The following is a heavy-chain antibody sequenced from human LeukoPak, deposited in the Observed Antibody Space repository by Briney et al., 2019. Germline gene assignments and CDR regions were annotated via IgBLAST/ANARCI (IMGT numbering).Heavy chain of an antibody. Sequence: GSLRLSCAASGFTFSDYYMTWIRQAPGKGLECFSYISDTGDTTYYADSVKGRFTISRDNAKNSLYLQMNSLRAEDTALYYCARIESSGSAIDIWGQGTMVTVSS. CDR3: ARIESSGSAIDI. J-gene: IGHJ3*02. CDR2: ISDTGDTT. D-gene: IGHD3-22*01. V-gene: IGHV3-11*01. CDR1: GFTFSDYY.